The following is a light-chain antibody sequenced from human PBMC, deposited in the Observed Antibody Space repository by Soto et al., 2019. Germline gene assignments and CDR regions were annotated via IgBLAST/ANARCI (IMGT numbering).Light chain of an antibody. CDR2: GAT. Sequence: EIVMTQSPASLSVSPGDGATLSCRASQSVASNVAWYQQKPGQGPRLLIHGATTRAVGVPARFSGSGSGTDFPLTTNGPQSEDFAVYYCQQYHNWPPQCTFGQGTKLQI. CDR1: QSVASN. J-gene: IGKJ2*02. V-gene: IGKV3-15*01. CDR3: QQYHNWPPQCT.